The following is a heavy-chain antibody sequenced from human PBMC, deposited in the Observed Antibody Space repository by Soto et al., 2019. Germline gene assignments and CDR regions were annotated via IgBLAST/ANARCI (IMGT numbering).Heavy chain of an antibody. V-gene: IGHV4-39*01. D-gene: IGHD3-3*01. CDR1: GGSISSSSYY. J-gene: IGHJ6*02. CDR2: IYYSGST. Sequence: SETLSLTCTVSGGSISSSSYYWGWIRQPPGKGLEWIGSIYYSGSTYYNPSLKSRVTISVDTSKNQFSLKLSSVTAADTAVYYCARQRSDFTIFNGMDVWGQGTTVTVSS. CDR3: ARQRSDFTIFNGMDV.